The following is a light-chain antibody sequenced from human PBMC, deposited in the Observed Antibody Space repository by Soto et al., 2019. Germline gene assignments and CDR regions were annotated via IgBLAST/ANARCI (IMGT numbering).Light chain of an antibody. CDR1: QSVSST. V-gene: IGKV3-15*01. Sequence: EIVMTQSPATLSVSPGERATLSCRASQSVSSTLAWYQQKPGQAPRLLIYGASTRATGIPARFSGSGSGTEFTLTISSLQSEDFAVYYCQQYNDWPQKFGQRTNVELK. CDR3: QQYNDWPQK. CDR2: GAS. J-gene: IGKJ1*01.